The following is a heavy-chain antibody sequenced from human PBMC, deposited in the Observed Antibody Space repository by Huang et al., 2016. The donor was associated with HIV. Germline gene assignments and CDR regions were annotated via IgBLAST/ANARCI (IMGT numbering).Heavy chain of an antibody. J-gene: IGHJ4*02. CDR3: ARKFGRDFDY. CDR2: GSPDNGDT. CDR1: GYTFSGYA. V-gene: IGHV1-18*01. D-gene: IGHD3-16*01. Sequence: QVKLVQSGAEVKKPGASVKVSCKTSGYTFSGYAITWVRQAPGQGLEWMGWGSPDNGDTNYVQNLQGRVTMTTDMSTTTAYMELRSLTSDDTAIYYCARKFGRDFDYWGQGTLVTVSS.